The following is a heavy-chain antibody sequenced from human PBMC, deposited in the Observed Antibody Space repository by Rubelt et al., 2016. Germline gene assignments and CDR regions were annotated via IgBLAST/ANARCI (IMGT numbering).Heavy chain of an antibody. CDR1: GFTFSSYA. J-gene: IGHJ5*02. D-gene: IGHD6-19*01. CDR3: ARAVAETNNWFDP. Sequence: QVQLVESGGGVVQPGRSLRLSCAASGFTFSSYAMHWVRQAPGKGLEWVAVISYDGSNKYYADSVKGRFTISRDNSKNTLYLQMNSLRAEDTAVYYCARAVAETNNWFDPWGQGTLVTVSS. V-gene: IGHV3-30*04. CDR2: ISYDGSNK.